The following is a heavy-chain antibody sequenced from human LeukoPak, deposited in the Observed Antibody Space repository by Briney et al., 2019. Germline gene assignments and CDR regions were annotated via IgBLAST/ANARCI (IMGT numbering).Heavy chain of an antibody. J-gene: IGHJ3*02. CDR3: ARFTIRDAFDI. D-gene: IGHD3-3*01. Sequence: SGPTLVNPTQTLTLTCTFSGFSLSTSGMCVSWIRQPPGKAPEWLALIDWDDDKYYSTPLKTRLTISKDTSKNQVVLTMTNMDPVDTATYYCARFTIRDAFDIWGQGTMVTVSS. CDR1: GFSLSTSGMC. V-gene: IGHV2-70*01. CDR2: IDWDDDK.